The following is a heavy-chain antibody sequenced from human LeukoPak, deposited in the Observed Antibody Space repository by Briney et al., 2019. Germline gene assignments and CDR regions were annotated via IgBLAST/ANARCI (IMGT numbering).Heavy chain of an antibody. D-gene: IGHD3-22*01. CDR2: ISYDGSNK. Sequence: PGRSLRLSCAASGFTFSSYAMHWVRQAPGKGLEWVAVISYDGSNKYYADSVKGRFTISRDNSKNTLYLQMNSLRAEDTAVYYCARDTYYYDSLIGDYWGQGTLVTVSS. V-gene: IGHV3-30*01. CDR3: ARDTYYYDSLIGDY. J-gene: IGHJ4*02. CDR1: GFTFSSYA.